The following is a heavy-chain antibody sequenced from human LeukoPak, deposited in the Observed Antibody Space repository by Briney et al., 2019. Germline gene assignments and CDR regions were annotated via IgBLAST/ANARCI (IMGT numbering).Heavy chain of an antibody. D-gene: IGHD2-2*01. CDR1: GFTFSRYW. Sequence: PGGSLRLSCAASGFTFSRYWMSWVRQAPGKGLEWGANIKQDGSEKYYVDSVKGRFTISRDNAKNSLYLQMNSLRAEDTAVYYCAREGYQLLFSPDYWGQGTLVTVSS. CDR2: IKQDGSEK. CDR3: AREGYQLLFSPDY. V-gene: IGHV3-7*01. J-gene: IGHJ4*02.